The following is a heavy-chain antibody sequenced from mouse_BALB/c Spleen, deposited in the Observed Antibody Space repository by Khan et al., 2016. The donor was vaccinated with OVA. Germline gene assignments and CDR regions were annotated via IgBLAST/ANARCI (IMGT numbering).Heavy chain of an antibody. CDR2: ISSGGSYT. D-gene: IGHD1-1*01. Sequence: EVQLVESGGDLVKPGGSLKLSCAASGFTFSTYGMSWVRQTPDQRLEWVATISSGGSYTYYPDNVKGRFTISRDNAKNTLYLQMSSLKSEDTAMYYCARLAYYYNSEGFAYGGQGTLVTVSA. CDR1: GFTFSTYG. CDR3: ARLAYYYNSEGFAY. V-gene: IGHV5-6*01. J-gene: IGHJ3*01.